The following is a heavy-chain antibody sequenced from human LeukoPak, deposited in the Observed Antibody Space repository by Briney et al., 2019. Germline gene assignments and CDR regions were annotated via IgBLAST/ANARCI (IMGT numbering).Heavy chain of an antibody. CDR1: GGTFSSYA. CDR2: IIPILGIA. Sequence: APVKVSCKASGGTFSSYAISWVRQAPGQGLEWMGRIIPILGIANYAQKFQGRVTITADKSTSTAYMELSSLRSEDTAVYYCARVGSIAARYYYYGMDVWGQGTTVTVSS. J-gene: IGHJ6*02. CDR3: ARVGSIAARYYYYGMDV. D-gene: IGHD6-6*01. V-gene: IGHV1-69*04.